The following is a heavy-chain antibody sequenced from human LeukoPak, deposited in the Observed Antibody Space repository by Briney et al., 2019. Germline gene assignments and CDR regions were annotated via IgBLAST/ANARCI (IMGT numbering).Heavy chain of an antibody. V-gene: IGHV3-30*04. CDR2: ISYDGSNK. CDR1: GFTFSSYA. CDR3: ARDSIGSLDY. J-gene: IGHJ4*02. Sequence: GGSLRLSCAASGFTFSSYAMHWVRQAPGKGLEWVAVISYDGSNKYYADSVKGRFTISRDNSKNTLYLQMNSLRAEDTAVYYCARDSIGSLDYWGQGTLVTVSS. D-gene: IGHD2-15*01.